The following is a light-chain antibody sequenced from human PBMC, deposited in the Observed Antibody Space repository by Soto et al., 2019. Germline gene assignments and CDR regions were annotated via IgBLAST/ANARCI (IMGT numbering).Light chain of an antibody. Sequence: DLQMTQSPSSLSASVGDRVTITCRASQSISSYLNWYQQKPGKAPKLLIYAASSLQSGVPSRFSGSGSGTDFTLTISSLQPEDFATYYCQQSYSTPITFGHGTRLEIK. V-gene: IGKV1-39*01. CDR1: QSISSY. CDR3: QQSYSTPIT. CDR2: AAS. J-gene: IGKJ5*01.